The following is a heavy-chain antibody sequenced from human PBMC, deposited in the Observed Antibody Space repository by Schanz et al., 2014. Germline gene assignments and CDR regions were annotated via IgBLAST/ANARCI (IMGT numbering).Heavy chain of an antibody. J-gene: IGHJ6*02. V-gene: IGHV1-24*01. D-gene: IGHD3-10*01. Sequence: QVQLVQSGAEVKKAGASVKVSCKVSGYTLSKLSIHWVRQAPGKGLEWMGGLDLEDGEIVYAEQLKGRVTMTEDTSTDTAYMELSSLRSQDTAVYYCATAEDASGSYGLPACGVWGQGTPVIVSS. CDR2: LDLEDGEI. CDR3: ATAEDASGSYGLPACGV. CDR1: GYTLSKLS.